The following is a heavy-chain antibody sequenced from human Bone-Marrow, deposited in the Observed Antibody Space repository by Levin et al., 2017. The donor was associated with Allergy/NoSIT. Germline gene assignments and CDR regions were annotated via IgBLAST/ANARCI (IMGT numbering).Heavy chain of an antibody. Sequence: GSLRLSCTVSGGYIGSFYWNWIRQTPGKGLEWIGYVYSSGNTKYNPSLKSRVSISVDTSKNQFSLKLTSVTAADTAVYYCARGSIIIPFEHWGQGNLVTVSS. V-gene: IGHV4-59*01. CDR2: VYSSGNT. J-gene: IGHJ4*02. CDR3: ARGSIIIPFEH. CDR1: GGYIGSFY. D-gene: IGHD3-3*02.